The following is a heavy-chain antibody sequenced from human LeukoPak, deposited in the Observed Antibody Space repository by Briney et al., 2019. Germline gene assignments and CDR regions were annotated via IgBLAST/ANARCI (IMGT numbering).Heavy chain of an antibody. D-gene: IGHD5-18*01. Sequence: SVKVSCEASGGTFSSYAISWVRQAPGQGLEWMGGIIPIFGTANYAQKFQGRVTITTDESTSTAYMELSSLRSEDTAVYYCATDTAIGRFDYWGQGTLVTVSS. CDR3: ATDTAIGRFDY. CDR1: GGTFSSYA. V-gene: IGHV1-69*05. J-gene: IGHJ4*02. CDR2: IIPIFGTA.